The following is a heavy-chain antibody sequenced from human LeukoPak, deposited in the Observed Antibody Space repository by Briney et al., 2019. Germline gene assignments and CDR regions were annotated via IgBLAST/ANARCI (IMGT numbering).Heavy chain of an antibody. CDR3: SRSPGILGTNYFDY. D-gene: IGHD1-26*01. CDR1: GFTFSSYE. Sequence: GGSLRLSCAASGFTFSSYEMNWVRQAPGKGLEWVSYISSSGSTIYYADSVKGRFTVSRDNSKSTLYLQMNSLTPDDTSVYYCSRSPGILGTNYFDYWGQGTLVTVSS. CDR2: ISSSGSTI. V-gene: IGHV3-48*03. J-gene: IGHJ4*02.